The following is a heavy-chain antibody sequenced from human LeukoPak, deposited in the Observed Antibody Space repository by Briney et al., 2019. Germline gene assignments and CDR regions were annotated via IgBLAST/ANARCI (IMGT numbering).Heavy chain of an antibody. D-gene: IGHD2-2*01. CDR1: GENFSTYH. CDR2: INHSGST. J-gene: IGHJ2*01. CDR3: ARVEPGEWYFDL. V-gene: IGHV4-34*01. Sequence: SETLSLTCAVYGENFSTYHYSWIRQSPGKGLEWIGEINHSGSTNYNPSLKSRVTISVDTSRNQFSLRLTSVTAADTAVYYCARVEPGEWYFDLWGRGTLVTVSS.